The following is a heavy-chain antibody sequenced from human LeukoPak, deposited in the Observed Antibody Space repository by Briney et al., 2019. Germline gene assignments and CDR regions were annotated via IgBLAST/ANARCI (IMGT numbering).Heavy chain of an antibody. Sequence: GGSLRLSCAASGFTVSSNYMSWVRQAPGKGLEWVSVIYSGGSTYYADSVKGRFTISRDNSKNTLYLQMNSLRAEDTAVYYCARGVDINYYGMDVWGKGTTVTVSP. J-gene: IGHJ6*04. CDR1: GFTVSSNY. D-gene: IGHD5-12*01. CDR2: IYSGGST. CDR3: ARGVDINYYGMDV. V-gene: IGHV3-53*01.